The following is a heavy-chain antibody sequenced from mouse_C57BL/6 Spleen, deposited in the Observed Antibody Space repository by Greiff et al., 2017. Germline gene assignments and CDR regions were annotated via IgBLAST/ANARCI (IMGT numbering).Heavy chain of an antibody. CDR2: INPSSGYT. Sequence: QVQLQQSGAELAKPGASVKLSCKASGYTFTSYWMHWVKKRPGQGLEWIGYINPSSGYTKYNQKFKDKATLTADKSSSTAYMQLSSLTYEDSAVYYCARTITTVVGAMDYWGQGTSVTVSS. D-gene: IGHD1-1*01. CDR1: GYTFTSYW. CDR3: ARTITTVVGAMDY. V-gene: IGHV1-7*01. J-gene: IGHJ4*01.